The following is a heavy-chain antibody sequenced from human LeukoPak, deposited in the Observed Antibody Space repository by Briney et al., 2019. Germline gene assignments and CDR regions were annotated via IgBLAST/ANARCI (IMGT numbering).Heavy chain of an antibody. D-gene: IGHD3-3*01. CDR3: ARHAIRNKYYDFWSGYYFHHFDY. CDR2: IYTSGST. Sequence: SETLSLTCTVSGGSISSYYWSWLRQPPGKGLEWFGYIYTSGSTNYNPSLKSRVTISVDTSKNQFSLKLSSVTAADTAVYYCARHAIRNKYYDFWSGYYFHHFDYWGQGTLVTVSS. CDR1: GGSISSYY. V-gene: IGHV4-4*09. J-gene: IGHJ4*02.